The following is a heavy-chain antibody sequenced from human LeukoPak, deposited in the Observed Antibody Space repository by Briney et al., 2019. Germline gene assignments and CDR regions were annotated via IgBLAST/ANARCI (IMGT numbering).Heavy chain of an antibody. J-gene: IGHJ6*03. CDR2: MNPNSGNT. Sequence: ASVKVSCKASGYTFTSYDINWVRQATGQGLEWMGWMNPNSGNTGYAQKFQGRVTMTRNTPISTAYMELSSLRSEDTAVYYCARRDYGGNSYYYYYYMDVWGKGTTVTVSS. D-gene: IGHD4-23*01. CDR3: ARRDYGGNSYYYYYYMDV. CDR1: GYTFTSYD. V-gene: IGHV1-8*01.